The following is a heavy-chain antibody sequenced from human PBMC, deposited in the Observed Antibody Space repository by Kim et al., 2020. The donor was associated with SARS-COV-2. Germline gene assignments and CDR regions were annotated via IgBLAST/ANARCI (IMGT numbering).Heavy chain of an antibody. D-gene: IGHD2-15*01. J-gene: IGHJ4*02. CDR3: ARGGYCSGGSCYSGGYYFDN. V-gene: IGHV1-46*01. Sequence: ASVKVSCKASGYTVTSYYMHWVRQAPGQGLEWMGIISPSGGSASYAQKFQGRVTLTRDTSTSTVYMELRSLRSEDTAVYYCARGGYCSGGSCYSGGYYFDNWGQGTLVTVSS. CDR2: ISPSGGSA. CDR1: GYTVTSYY.